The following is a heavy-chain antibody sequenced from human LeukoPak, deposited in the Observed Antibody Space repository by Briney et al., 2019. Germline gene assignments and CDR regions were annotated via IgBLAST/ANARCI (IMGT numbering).Heavy chain of an antibody. V-gene: IGHV3-7*01. D-gene: IGHD6-6*01. CDR1: GFTFSSYW. CDR2: IKQDGSGK. Sequence: GGSLRLSCAASGFTFSSYWMSWVRQAPGKGLEWVANIKQDGSGKYYVDSVKGRFTISRDNAKNTLYLQMNSLRAEDTAVYYCARVAARAYYYYYDMDLWGQGTTVTVSS. J-gene: IGHJ6*02. CDR3: ARVAARAYYYYYDMDL.